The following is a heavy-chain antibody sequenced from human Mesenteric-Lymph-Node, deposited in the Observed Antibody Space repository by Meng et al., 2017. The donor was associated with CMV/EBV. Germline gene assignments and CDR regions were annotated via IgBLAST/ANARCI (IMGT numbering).Heavy chain of an antibody. CDR1: GFTLSDYW. CDR2: IKQDGSEK. V-gene: IGHV3-7*01. CDR3: AREVRDAFDI. J-gene: IGHJ3*02. Sequence: GESLKISCVASGFTLSDYWMSWVRQAPGKGLEWVGNIKQDGSEKYYVDSAKGRFTISRDNAKNSLYLQMNSLRAEDTAVYYCAREVRDAFDIWGQGTMVTVSS.